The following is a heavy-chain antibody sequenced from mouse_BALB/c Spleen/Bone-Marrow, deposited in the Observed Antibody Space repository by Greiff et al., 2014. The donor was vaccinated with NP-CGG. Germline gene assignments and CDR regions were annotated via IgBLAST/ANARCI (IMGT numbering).Heavy chain of an antibody. CDR2: IDPSDSET. V-gene: IGHV1-61*01. Sequence: QVQLQQSXAELVRPGASVKLSCKASGYTFTSYWMNWVKQRPGQGLEWIGVIDPSDSETQHNQMFKDKATLTVDKSSSTVYMQLSSLTSEDSAVYYCARNANWYFDVWGAGTTVTVSS. CDR1: GYTFTSYW. J-gene: IGHJ1*01. CDR3: ARNANWYFDV.